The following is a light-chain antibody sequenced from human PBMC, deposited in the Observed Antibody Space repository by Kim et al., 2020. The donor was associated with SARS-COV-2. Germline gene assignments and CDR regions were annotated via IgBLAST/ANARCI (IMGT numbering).Light chain of an antibody. CDR3: QQYNKRPLT. V-gene: IGKV3D-15*01. Sequence: SPEERATLSCRARESVQRSVARYQRTPGQAPRLLIYGVYTRATGIPARYSGSGSGTEFTLSISSLQSEDFAIYYCQQYNKRPLTFGGGTKVDIK. J-gene: IGKJ4*01. CDR1: ESVQRS. CDR2: GVY.